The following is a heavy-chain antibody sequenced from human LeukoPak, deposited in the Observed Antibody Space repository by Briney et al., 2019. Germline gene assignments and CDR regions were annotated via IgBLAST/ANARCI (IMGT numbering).Heavy chain of an antibody. J-gene: IGHJ4*02. CDR3: ARDSATVRPSSFDY. CDR1: GHTFTSYG. CDR2: ISAYNGNT. Sequence: GASVKVSCKASGHTFTSYGISWVRQAPGQGLEWMGWISAYNGNTNYAQKLQGRVTMTTDTSTSTAYMELRSLRSDDTAVYYCARDSATVRPSSFDYWGQGTLVTVSS. V-gene: IGHV1-18*01. D-gene: IGHD4-17*01.